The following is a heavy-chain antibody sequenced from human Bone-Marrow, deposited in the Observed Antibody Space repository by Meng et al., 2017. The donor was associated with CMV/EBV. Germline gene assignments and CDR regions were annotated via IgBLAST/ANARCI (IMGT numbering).Heavy chain of an antibody. J-gene: IGHJ6*02. Sequence: GESLKISCAASGFTFSSYWMHWVRQAPGKGLVWVSRINSDGSSTSYADSVKGRFTISRDNAKNTLYLQMNSLRAEDTAVYYCARDPYYDFWSGLTGGMDVWGQGPTVTGYS. CDR1: GFTFSSYW. CDR3: ARDPYYDFWSGLTGGMDV. V-gene: IGHV3-74*01. CDR2: INSDGSST. D-gene: IGHD3-3*01.